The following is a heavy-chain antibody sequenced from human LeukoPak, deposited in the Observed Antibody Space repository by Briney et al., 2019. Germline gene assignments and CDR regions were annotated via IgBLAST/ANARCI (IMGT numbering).Heavy chain of an antibody. D-gene: IGHD3-10*01. CDR1: GGSISSGSYY. V-gene: IGHV4-61*02. CDR2: IYTSGST. CDR3: ARESMVRGVMTYNWFDP. Sequence: SQTLSLTCTVSGGSISSGSYYWRWIRQPAGKGLEWIGRIYTSGSTNYNPSLKSRVTISVDTSKNQFSLKLSSVTATDTAVYYCARESMVRGVMTYNWFDPWGQGTLVTVSS. J-gene: IGHJ5*02.